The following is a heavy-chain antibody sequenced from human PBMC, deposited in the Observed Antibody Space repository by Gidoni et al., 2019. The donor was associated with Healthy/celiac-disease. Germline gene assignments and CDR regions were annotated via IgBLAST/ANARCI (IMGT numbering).Heavy chain of an antibody. Sequence: YWIGWVRQMPGKGLEWMGIIYPGDSDTRYSPSFQGQVTISADKSISTAYLQWSSLKASDTAMYYCAPIREPTGWFDPWGQGTLVTVSS. CDR1: YW. CDR2: IYPGDSDT. D-gene: IGHD1-26*01. CDR3: APIREPTGWFDP. V-gene: IGHV5-51*01. J-gene: IGHJ5*02.